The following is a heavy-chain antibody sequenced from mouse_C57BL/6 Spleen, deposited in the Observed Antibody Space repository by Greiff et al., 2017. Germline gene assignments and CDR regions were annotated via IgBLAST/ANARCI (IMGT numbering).Heavy chain of an antibody. CDR3: ARRSMGAMDY. CDR1: GFSLSTSGMG. V-gene: IGHV8-12*01. J-gene: IGHJ4*01. Sequence: QVTLKESGPGILQPSQTLSLTCSFSGFSLSTSGMGVSWIRQPSGKGLEWLAHIYWDDDKRYNPSLKSRLTIAKDTSRNQVFLKITSVDTADTATYYCARRSMGAMDYWGQGTSVTVSS. CDR2: IYWDDDK.